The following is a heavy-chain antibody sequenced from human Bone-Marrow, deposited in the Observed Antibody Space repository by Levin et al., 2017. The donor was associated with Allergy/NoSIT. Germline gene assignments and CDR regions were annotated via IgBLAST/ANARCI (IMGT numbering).Heavy chain of an antibody. D-gene: IGHD3-3*02. CDR3: AKVVTYWDLWSDSEPPEH. Sequence: PGGSLRLSCATSGFTFGTYAMTWVRQAPGKGLEWVSSISASGISTDFADSVKGRFTISRDNSKNTVYLQMKNLRANDTGVYYCAKVVTYWDLWSDSEPPEHWGQGTPVIVSS. CDR1: GFTFGTYA. J-gene: IGHJ1*01. CDR2: ISASGIST. V-gene: IGHV3-23*01.